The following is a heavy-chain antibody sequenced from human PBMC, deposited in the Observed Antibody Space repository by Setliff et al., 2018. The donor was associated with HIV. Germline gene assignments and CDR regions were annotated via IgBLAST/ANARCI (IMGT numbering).Heavy chain of an antibody. J-gene: IGHJ3*01. D-gene: IGHD3-22*01. CDR3: ATGRHYYDSSDYTANHCDV. V-gene: IGHV1-18*01. CDR1: GYTFTSYG. Sequence: ASVKVSCKASGYTFTSYGISWVRQDPGQGLEWMGWISAYNGNTNYAQKLQSRVTITADESTSTAYMELSSLRSEDTAVYFCATGRHYYDSSDYTANHCDVWGQGTMVTVSS. CDR2: ISAYNGNT.